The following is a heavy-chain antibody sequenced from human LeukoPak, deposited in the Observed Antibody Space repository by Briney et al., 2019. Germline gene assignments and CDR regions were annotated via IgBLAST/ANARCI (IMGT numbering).Heavy chain of an antibody. CDR3: ARDPANGDYDDY. V-gene: IGHV1-69*04. D-gene: IGHD4-17*01. J-gene: IGHJ4*02. CDR2: IIPILGIT. Sequence: SVKVSFKASGGTSSSYTISLVRQAPGQGLEWMGRIIPILGITNYAQKFQGRGTITADKSTSTAYMELSSLRSEDTAVYYCARDPANGDYDDYWGQGTLVTVSS. CDR1: GGTSSSYT.